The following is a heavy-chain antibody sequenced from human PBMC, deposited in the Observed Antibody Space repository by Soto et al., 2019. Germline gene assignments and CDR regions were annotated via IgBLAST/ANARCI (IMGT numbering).Heavy chain of an antibody. CDR3: ARDIDGPDSPLGWFDP. J-gene: IGHJ5*02. D-gene: IGHD1-26*01. CDR2: IIPIFGTA. CDR1: GGTSSSYA. Sequence: SVKVSCKASGGTSSSYAISWVRQAPGQGLEWMGGIIPIFGTANYAQKFQGRVTITADESTSTAYMELSSLRSEDTAVYYCARDIDGPDSPLGWFDPWGQGTLVTVSS. V-gene: IGHV1-69*13.